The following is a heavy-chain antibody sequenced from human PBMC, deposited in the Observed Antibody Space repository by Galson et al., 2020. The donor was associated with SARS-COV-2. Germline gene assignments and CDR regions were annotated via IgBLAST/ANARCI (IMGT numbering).Heavy chain of an antibody. CDR1: RYTILRFY. V-gene: IGHV1-46*04. D-gene: IGHD2-21*01. Sequence: ASVRVSCKASRYTILRFYIPWVRQAPGQEIEWMGVITPSRTIQPSATKLRGRVTVTRAMSTQTVYMELSSLTSEDTAVYYCAREWGDINSSVFDYWGQGSLVVVSS. J-gene: IGHJ4*02. CDR3: AREWGDINSSVFDY. CDR2: ITPSRTIQ.